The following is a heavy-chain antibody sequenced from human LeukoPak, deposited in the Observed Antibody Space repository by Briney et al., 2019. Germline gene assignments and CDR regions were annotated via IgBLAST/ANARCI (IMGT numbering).Heavy chain of an antibody. CDR3: AGDRVMRYYHSSGYYY. CDR1: GGSISGYY. V-gene: IGHV4-59*01. D-gene: IGHD3-22*01. CDR2: IYYTGNA. Sequence: SETLSLTCTVSGGSISGYYWNWIRQSPGKGLEWIAYIYYTGNANYNPSLQSRLTISVDTSKNQFSLKLSSVTAADTAVYYCAGDRVMRYYHSSGYYYWRQGSLVTVAS. J-gene: IGHJ4*02.